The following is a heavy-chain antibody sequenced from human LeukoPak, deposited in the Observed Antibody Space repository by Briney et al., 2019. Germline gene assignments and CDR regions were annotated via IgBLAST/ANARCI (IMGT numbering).Heavy chain of an antibody. CDR2: ISYDGSNK. J-gene: IGHJ3*02. CDR1: GFTFSSYG. V-gene: IGHV3-30*03. D-gene: IGHD6-19*01. Sequence: GRCLRLSCAASGFTFSSYGMHWVRQAPGKGLEWVAVISYDGSNKYYADSVKGRFTISRDNSKNTLYLQMNSLRAEDTAVYYCAAAGPYSSGWYAFDIWGQGTMVTVSS. CDR3: AAAGPYSSGWYAFDI.